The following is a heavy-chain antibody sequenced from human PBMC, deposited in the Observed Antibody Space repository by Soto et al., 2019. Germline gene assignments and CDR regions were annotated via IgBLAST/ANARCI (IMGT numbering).Heavy chain of an antibody. Sequence: QVQLVQSGAEVKKPGSSVKVSCKASGGGLSNYGISWVRQAPGQGLEWMGGIIPVFGTANYAQKFQGRVTITADESTSIVYMDVTSLRSEDTAVYYCARGDATKIVVTTYYGMDVWGQGTTVTASS. D-gene: IGHD4-17*01. J-gene: IGHJ6*02. CDR2: IIPVFGTA. CDR3: ARGDATKIVVTTYYGMDV. CDR1: GGGLSNYG. V-gene: IGHV1-69*12.